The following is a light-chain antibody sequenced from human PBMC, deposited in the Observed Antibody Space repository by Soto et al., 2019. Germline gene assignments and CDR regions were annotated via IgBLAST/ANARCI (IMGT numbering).Light chain of an antibody. Sequence: DIQMTQSPSTLSASVGDRVTITCRASQSIRSWLAWYQQRPGKAPRVLIYGASGWESGVPARFSGSGSGTEFTLTISSLQPDDFATYYCQQYDNWPWTFGQGTKVDIK. CDR3: QQYDNWPWT. V-gene: IGKV1-5*01. CDR2: GAS. CDR1: QSIRSW. J-gene: IGKJ1*01.